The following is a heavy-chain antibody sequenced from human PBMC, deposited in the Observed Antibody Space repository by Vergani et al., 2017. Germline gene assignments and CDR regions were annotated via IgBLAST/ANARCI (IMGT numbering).Heavy chain of an antibody. D-gene: IGHD3-10*01. J-gene: IGHJ4*02. CDR3: ARNYYGSGSADY. Sequence: QVQLQESGPGLVKPSETLSLTCAVSGYSISSGYYWGWIRQPPGKGLEWIGSIYHSGSTYYNPSLKSRVTISVDTSKNQFSLKLSSVTAADTAVYYCARNYYGSGSADYWGQGTLVTVSS. CDR2: IYHSGST. V-gene: IGHV4-38-2*01. CDR1: GYSISSGYY.